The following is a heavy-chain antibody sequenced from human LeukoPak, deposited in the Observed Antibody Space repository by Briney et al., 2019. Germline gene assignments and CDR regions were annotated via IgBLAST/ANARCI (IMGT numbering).Heavy chain of an antibody. CDR3: ARTYDSSGYNY. J-gene: IGHJ4*02. CDR1: GGTFSSYA. CDR2: IIPILGTA. V-gene: IGHV1-69*11. D-gene: IGHD3-22*01. Sequence: SVKVSCKASGGTFSSYAISWVRQAPGQRLEWMGRIIPILGTANYAQKFQGRVTITTDESTSTAYMELSSLRSEDTAVYYCARTYDSSGYNYWGQGTLVTVSS.